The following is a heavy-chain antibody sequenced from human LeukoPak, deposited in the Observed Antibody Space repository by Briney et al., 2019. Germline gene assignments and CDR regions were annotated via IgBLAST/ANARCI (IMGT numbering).Heavy chain of an antibody. CDR2: ISSSGSTI. CDR1: GXTFSSYE. Sequence: PGGSLRLSCAASGXTFSSYEMNWVRQAPGKGQEWVSYISSSGSTIYYADSVKGRFTISGDNAKNSLYLQMNSLRAEDTAVYYCAREGPDSSGYYYDAFDIWGQGTLVTVSS. CDR3: AREGPDSSGYYYDAFDI. D-gene: IGHD3-22*01. J-gene: IGHJ3*02. V-gene: IGHV3-48*03.